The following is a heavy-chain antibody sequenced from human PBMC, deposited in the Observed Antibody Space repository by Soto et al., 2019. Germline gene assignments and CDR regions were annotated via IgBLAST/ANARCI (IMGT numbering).Heavy chain of an antibody. CDR1: GDSISRSNYY. D-gene: IGHD2-2*01. Sequence: QLQVQESGPGLVKPSETLSLRCTVSGDSISRSNYYWGWIHQPPGKGLEWMGSMFYTGSTYHNPSLESRVTISVDTSKNQFSLTLSSVTAADTAVYYCARLYCSSTSCLPWDAFDVWGQGTMVTVSS. CDR2: MFYTGST. CDR3: ARLYCSSTSCLPWDAFDV. V-gene: IGHV4-39*01. J-gene: IGHJ3*01.